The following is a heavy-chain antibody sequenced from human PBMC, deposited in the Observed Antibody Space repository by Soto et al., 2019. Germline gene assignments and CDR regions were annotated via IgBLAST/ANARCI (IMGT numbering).Heavy chain of an antibody. Sequence: KKILASVKVSCKASGYTFTGYYMHWVRQAPGQGLEWMGWINPNSGGTNYAKKFQGWVTMTRDTSISTAYMELSRLRSEDTAVYYCARGSGMIVVVTEDNWFDPWGQGTLVTVSS. CDR2: INPNSGGT. J-gene: IGHJ5*02. CDR1: GYTFTGYY. CDR3: ARGSGMIVVVTEDNWFDP. D-gene: IGHD3-22*01. V-gene: IGHV1-2*04.